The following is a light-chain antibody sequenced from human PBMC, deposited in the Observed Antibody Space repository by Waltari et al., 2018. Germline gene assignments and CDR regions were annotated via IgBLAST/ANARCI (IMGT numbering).Light chain of an antibody. Sequence: EIAMTQSPATLSVSPGERATLSCRASQGIAGNLAWYQQKPGQPPRLLIYGASTSATGFPARCSGSGSGTEFTLTISSLQSEDFAVYYCEQYSNWPGTFGQGTKLEIK. CDR1: QGIAGN. CDR3: EQYSNWPGT. J-gene: IGKJ2*02. CDR2: GAS. V-gene: IGKV3-15*01.